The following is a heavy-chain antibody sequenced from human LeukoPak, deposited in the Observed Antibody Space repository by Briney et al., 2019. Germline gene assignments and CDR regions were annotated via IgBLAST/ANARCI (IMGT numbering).Heavy chain of an antibody. CDR1: GYTFTSYG. V-gene: IGHV1-18*01. D-gene: IGHD1-26*01. J-gene: IGHJ4*02. Sequence: ASVTVSCKASGYTFTSYGISWVRQAPGQGLEWMGWISAYNGNTNYAQKLQGRVTMATDTSTSTAYMELRSLRSDDTAVYYCARNTRTRYSGSCGDKDYWGQGTLVTVSS. CDR3: ARNTRTRYSGSCGDKDY. CDR2: ISAYNGNT.